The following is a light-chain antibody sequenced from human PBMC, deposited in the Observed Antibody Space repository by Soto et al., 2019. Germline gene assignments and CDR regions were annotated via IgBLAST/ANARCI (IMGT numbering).Light chain of an antibody. V-gene: IGKV1-33*01. CDR2: DVS. J-gene: IGKJ4*01. CDR3: QHGRDLPH. Sequence: IQMTQYPPSLSASVGDRVTITCQASGDINNHLHWYQQKPGKAPNLLIYDVSNLKTGIPSRFSGSASGALFTLSISSLQPEDFATYYCQHGRDLPHFGGGTRVEV. CDR1: GDINNH.